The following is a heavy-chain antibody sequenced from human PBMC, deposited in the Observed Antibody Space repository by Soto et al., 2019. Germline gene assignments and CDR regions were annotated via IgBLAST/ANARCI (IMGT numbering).Heavy chain of an antibody. CDR3: ARGRILEWPQRTYYYYYGMDV. D-gene: IGHD3-3*01. V-gene: IGHV4-34*01. CDR1: GGSFSGYY. J-gene: IGHJ6*02. CDR2: INHSGST. Sequence: SETLSLTCAVYGGSFSGYYWSWIRQPPGKGLEWFGEINHSGSTNYNPSLKSRVTISVDTSKNQFSLKLSSVTAADTAVYYCARGRILEWPQRTYYYYYGMDVWGQGTTVTVSS.